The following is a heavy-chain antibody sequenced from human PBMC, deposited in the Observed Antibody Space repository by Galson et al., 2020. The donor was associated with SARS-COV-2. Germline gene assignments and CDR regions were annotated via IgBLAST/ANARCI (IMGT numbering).Heavy chain of an antibody. CDR2: VVVGTGNT. D-gene: IGHD4-17*01. CDR1: GFTFTSSA. J-gene: IGHJ4*02. V-gene: IGHV1-58*01. CDR3: AALWAGMTTGGGY. Sequence: SVKVSCKASGFTFTSSAVLWVRQARGQRLEWIGWVVVGTGNTNYAQNFQERVTITRDMSTNTAYMELSSLRSEDTAVYYCAALWAGMTTGGGYWGQGTLVTVSS.